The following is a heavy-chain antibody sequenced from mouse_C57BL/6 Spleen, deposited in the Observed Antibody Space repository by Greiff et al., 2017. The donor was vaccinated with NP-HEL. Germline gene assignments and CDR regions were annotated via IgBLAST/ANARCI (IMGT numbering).Heavy chain of an antibody. CDR1: GFTFSDFY. J-gene: IGHJ2*01. CDR2: SRNKANDYTT. Sequence: EVQGVESGGGLVQSGRSLRLSCATSGFTFSDFYMEWVRQAPGKGLEWIAASRNKANDYTTEYSASVKGRFIVSRDTSQSILYLQMNALRAEDTAIYYCARDAGEGFDYWGQGTTLTVSS. V-gene: IGHV7-1*01. CDR3: ARDAGEGFDY.